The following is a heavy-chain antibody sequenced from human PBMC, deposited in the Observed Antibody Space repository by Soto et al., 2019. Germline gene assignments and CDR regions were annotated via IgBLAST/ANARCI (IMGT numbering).Heavy chain of an antibody. J-gene: IGHJ4*02. V-gene: IGHV5-51*01. CDR1: GYSFTSYW. Sequence: PGEALKISCKGSGYSFTSYWIGWVRQMPGKGLEWMGIIYPGDSDTRYSPSFQGQVTISADKSISTAYLQWSSLKASDTAMYYCARHPYYYDSSGPLYYFDYWGQGTLVTVYS. CDR2: IYPGDSDT. CDR3: ARHPYYYDSSGPLYYFDY. D-gene: IGHD3-22*01.